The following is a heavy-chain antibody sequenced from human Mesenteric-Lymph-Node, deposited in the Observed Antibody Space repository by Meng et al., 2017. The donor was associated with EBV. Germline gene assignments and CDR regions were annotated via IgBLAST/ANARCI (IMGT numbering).Heavy chain of an antibody. CDR1: GFTFDDYG. Sequence: VEVGGGVCRPGGSLRLSCTASGFTFDDYGMSWVRQAPGQGLEWVSAINWKSDSVAYAESVKGRFTISRDSAKNSLYLQMNSLRAEDTAVYYCARYLTGYYIFDYWGQGTLVTVS. CDR2: INWKSDSV. J-gene: IGHJ4*02. D-gene: IGHD3-9*01. V-gene: IGHV3-20*04. CDR3: ARYLTGYYIFDY.